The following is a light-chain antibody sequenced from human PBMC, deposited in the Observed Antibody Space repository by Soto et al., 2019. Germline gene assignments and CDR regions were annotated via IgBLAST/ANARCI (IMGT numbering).Light chain of an antibody. CDR2: DAS. V-gene: IGKV3-15*01. Sequence: EFVLTQSPGTLSLSPGERATLSCRASQSVSSNLAWYQQKPGQAPRLLISDASTRATGIPARFSGSGSGTEFTLTISSLQSEDFALYYCHQYNSWPPGTFGQGTKVDIK. J-gene: IGKJ2*01. CDR3: HQYNSWPPGT. CDR1: QSVSSN.